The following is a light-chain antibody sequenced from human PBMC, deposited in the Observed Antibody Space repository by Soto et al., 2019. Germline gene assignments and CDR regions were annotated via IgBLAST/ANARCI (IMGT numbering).Light chain of an antibody. V-gene: IGKV2-30*01. CDR1: QSLVYSDGNTS. CDR3: MQGTHWPLT. J-gene: IGKJ4*01. Sequence: DVVVTQSPLSLPVTLGQPASISCRSSQSLVYSDGNTSLNWFQQRPGLSPRRLLYQVSKRDSGVPDRFSGSGSGTEFTLKISRVEAEDVAVYYCMQGTHWPLTFGGGTKVEIK. CDR2: QVS.